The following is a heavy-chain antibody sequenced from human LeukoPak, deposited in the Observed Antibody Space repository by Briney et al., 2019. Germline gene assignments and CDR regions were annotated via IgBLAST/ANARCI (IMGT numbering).Heavy chain of an antibody. CDR3: ARYRSGWSNYFDY. CDR1: GGSFSGYY. CDR2: INHSGST. D-gene: IGHD6-19*01. Sequence: PSETLSLTCAVYGGSFSGYYWSWVRQPPGKGLEWIGEINHSGSTNYNPSLKSRVTISVDTTKNQFSLKLSSVTAADTAVYYCARYRSGWSNYFDYWGQGTLVTVSS. V-gene: IGHV4-34*01. J-gene: IGHJ4*02.